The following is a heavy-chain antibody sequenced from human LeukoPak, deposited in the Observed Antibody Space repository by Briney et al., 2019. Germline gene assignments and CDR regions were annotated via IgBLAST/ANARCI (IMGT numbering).Heavy chain of an antibody. V-gene: IGHV3-30-3*01. CDR1: GFTFSSYA. D-gene: IGHD3-3*01. Sequence: GGSLRLSCAASGFTFSSYAMHWVRQAPGKGLEWVAVISYDGNNKYYADSVKGRFTISRDNSKNTLYQQMNSLRAEDTAVYYCARDAVSYDFWSGHGAFDIWGQGTMVTVSS. CDR2: ISYDGNNK. CDR3: ARDAVSYDFWSGHGAFDI. J-gene: IGHJ3*02.